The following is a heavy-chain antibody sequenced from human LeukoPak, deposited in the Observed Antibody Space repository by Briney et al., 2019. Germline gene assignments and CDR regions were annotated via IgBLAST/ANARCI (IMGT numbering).Heavy chain of an antibody. Sequence: SVKVSCKASGGTFSSYAISWVRQAPGQGLEWMGGIIPIFGTANYAQKFQGRVTMTRDTSTSTVYMELSSLKSEDTAVYYCARVRDGYNDAYDIWGQGTMVTVSS. CDR2: IIPIFGTA. CDR3: ARVRDGYNDAYDI. D-gene: IGHD5-24*01. J-gene: IGHJ3*02. CDR1: GGTFSSYA. V-gene: IGHV1-69*05.